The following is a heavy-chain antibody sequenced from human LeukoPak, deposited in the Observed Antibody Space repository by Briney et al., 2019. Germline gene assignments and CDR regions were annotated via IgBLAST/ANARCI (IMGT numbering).Heavy chain of an antibody. D-gene: IGHD5-18*01. CDR3: ARDSSAMVAIDY. J-gene: IGHJ4*02. V-gene: IGHV1-46*01. CDR2: INPSGGST. Sequence: ASVKVSCKASGYTFTSYYMHWVRQAPGQGLEWMGIINPSGGSTSYAQKFQGRVTMTRDTPTSTVYMELSSLRSEDTAVYYCARDSSAMVAIDYWGQGTLVTVSS. CDR1: GYTFTSYY.